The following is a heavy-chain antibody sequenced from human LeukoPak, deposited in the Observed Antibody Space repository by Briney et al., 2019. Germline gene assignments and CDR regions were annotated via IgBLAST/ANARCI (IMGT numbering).Heavy chain of an antibody. CDR2: ISAYNGNT. J-gene: IGHJ5*02. Sequence: ASVKVSCKASGCTFTGYYMHWVRQAPGQGLEWMGWISAYNGNTNYAQKLQGRVTMTTDTSTSTAFMELRSLRSDDTAVYYCARDLGYCSGGSCFNWFDPWGQGTLVTVSS. D-gene: IGHD2-15*01. V-gene: IGHV1-18*04. CDR3: ARDLGYCSGGSCFNWFDP. CDR1: GCTFTGYY.